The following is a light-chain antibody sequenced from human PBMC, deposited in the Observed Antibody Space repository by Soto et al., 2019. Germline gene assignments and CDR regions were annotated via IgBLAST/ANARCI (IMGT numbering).Light chain of an antibody. J-gene: IGKJ1*01. Sequence: DIQMTQSPSSLSASVGDRVTITCRASQSISSYLNWYQQKPGKAPNLLIYAASSLQSGVPSRFSGSGSGTDFTLTSSSLQPEDFATYYCQQSYITPQTFGQGTKVEIK. V-gene: IGKV1-39*01. CDR1: QSISSY. CDR3: QQSYITPQT. CDR2: AAS.